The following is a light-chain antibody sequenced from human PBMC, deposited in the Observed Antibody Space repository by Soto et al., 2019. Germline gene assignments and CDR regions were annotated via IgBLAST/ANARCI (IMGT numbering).Light chain of an antibody. CDR2: KES. CDR1: QSISNW. CDR3: QQYDTYWT. J-gene: IGKJ1*01. V-gene: IGKV1-5*03. Sequence: DIQMTQSPSTLDASVGDRVIITCRASQSISNWLAWYQQKPGKSPNLLIYKESSLKSGVPSRFSGSGSGTEFTLTISSLQPDDFATYYCQQYDTYWTVGPVTQVEIK.